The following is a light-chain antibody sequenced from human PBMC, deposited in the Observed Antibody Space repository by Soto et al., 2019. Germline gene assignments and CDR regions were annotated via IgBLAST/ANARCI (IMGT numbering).Light chain of an antibody. CDR1: SSNIGAGRD. V-gene: IGLV1-40*01. Sequence: VLTQPPSVSGAPGQRVTISCTGSSSNIGAGRDVHWYRQLPGAAPKFLISDSNHRPSGVPDRFSVSKSGASASLAITGLRAEDEGDYFCQSYGTSLSGLYVFGTGTKLTVL. J-gene: IGLJ1*01. CDR3: QSYGTSLSGLYV. CDR2: DSN.